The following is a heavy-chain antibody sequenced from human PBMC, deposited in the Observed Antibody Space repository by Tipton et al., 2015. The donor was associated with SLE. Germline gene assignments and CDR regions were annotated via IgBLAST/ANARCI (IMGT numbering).Heavy chain of an antibody. J-gene: IGHJ4*02. CDR1: GYDISRGNY. D-gene: IGHD6-13*01. Sequence: TLSLTCDVSGYDISRGNYWGWIRQAPGKGLEWSGSIFHDGSTHYNPTLRSRALISVDTAKNQFSLKLSSVTTADTAVFYCATEWDSSSCFDYWGQGTRIIVSS. CDR3: ATEWDSSSCFDY. V-gene: IGHV4-38-2*01. CDR2: IFHDGST.